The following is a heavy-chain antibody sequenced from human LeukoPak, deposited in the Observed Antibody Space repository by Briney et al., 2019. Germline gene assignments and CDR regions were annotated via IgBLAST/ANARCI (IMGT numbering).Heavy chain of an antibody. V-gene: IGHV4-39*01. Sequence: SETLSLTCTVSGGSISSSSYYWGWIRQPPGKGLEWIGSIYYSGSTYYNPSLKSRVTISVDTSKNQFSLKLSSVTAADTAVYYCARVVMGYNWSDPWGQGTLVTVPS. J-gene: IGHJ5*02. D-gene: IGHD2-8*01. CDR3: ARVVMGYNWSDP. CDR2: IYYSGST. CDR1: GGSISSSSYY.